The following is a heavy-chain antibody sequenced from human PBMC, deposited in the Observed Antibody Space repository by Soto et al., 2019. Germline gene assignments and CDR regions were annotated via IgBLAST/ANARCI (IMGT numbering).Heavy chain of an antibody. CDR3: ARQRGGVGATYWYFDL. V-gene: IGHV4-31*03. Sequence: QVQLQESGPGLVKPSQTLSLTCTVSGGSISSGGYYWSWIRQLPGKGLEWIGYIYYSGSTYYNPSLRSGVTIPVDPSKNQFSLRLSSVTAADTAVYYCARQRGGVGATYWYFDLWGRGTLVTVSS. J-gene: IGHJ2*01. D-gene: IGHD1-26*01. CDR2: IYYSGST. CDR1: GGSISSGGYY.